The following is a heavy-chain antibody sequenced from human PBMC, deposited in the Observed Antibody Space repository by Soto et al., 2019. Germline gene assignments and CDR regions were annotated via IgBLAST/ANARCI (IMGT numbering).Heavy chain of an antibody. D-gene: IGHD2-2*01. CDR2: IYWDDDK. CDR1: GFSLSTSGGG. V-gene: IGHV2-5*02. Sequence: QITLKESGPTLVKPTQTLTLTCTFSGFSLSTSGGGVAWIRQRPGKALEWLALIYWDDDKRYSPSLKSRLTIAKDTSKNHVVPTMTNMDPVDTATYCCPHGLVPAATLVYFDFWGQGTLAPVSS. J-gene: IGHJ4*02. CDR3: PHGLVPAATLVYFDF.